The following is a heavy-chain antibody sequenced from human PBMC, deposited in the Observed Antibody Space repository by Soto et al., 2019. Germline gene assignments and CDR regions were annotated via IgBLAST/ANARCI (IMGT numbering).Heavy chain of an antibody. V-gene: IGHV3-53*02. CDR2: IYSGGST. CDR1: GFTISSNY. Sequence: EVQLVETGGGLIQPGGSLRLSCAASGFTISSNYMSGVRQAPGKGLEWVSVIYSGGSTYYADSVKGRFTISRDNSKNTLYLQMNSLRAEDTAVYYCARVSSGYFDYWGQGTLVTVSS. J-gene: IGHJ4*02. D-gene: IGHD2-15*01. CDR3: ARVSSGYFDY.